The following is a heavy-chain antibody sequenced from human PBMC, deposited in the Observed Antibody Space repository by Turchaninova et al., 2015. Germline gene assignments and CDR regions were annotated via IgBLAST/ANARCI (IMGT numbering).Heavy chain of an antibody. V-gene: IGHV2-5*02. J-gene: IGHJ4*02. D-gene: IGHD3-10*01. CDR2: IYWDDDK. Sequence: QITLKESSLTLVKPTQTLTLTCTFSGFSLSTSRMGVGWFRQPPGKSLESLELIYWDDDKRYSSSLQSRLTPTKDXSKRQXXVKXTXMDPVDTXXXYCAHKGGRXDPFXXWGQGTLVTXSS. CDR1: GFSLSTSRMG. CDR3: AHKGGRXDPFXX.